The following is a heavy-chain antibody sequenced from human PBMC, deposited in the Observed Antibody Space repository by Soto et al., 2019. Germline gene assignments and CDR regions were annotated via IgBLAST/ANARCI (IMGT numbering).Heavy chain of an antibody. CDR3: ARELGKTGIDG. J-gene: IGHJ6*01. D-gene: IGHD7-27*01. Sequence: QVQLQESGPGLVKPSETLSLTCTVSGASVSSGSHYWTWIRQPPGKGLEWLGYISSSGGTNYSPSRKSRDTISLDSSKSQFTLILRSVTTPYTAMYYCARELGKTGIDGWGQGSTVTVSS. CDR1: GASVSSGSHY. CDR2: ISSSGGT. V-gene: IGHV4-61*01.